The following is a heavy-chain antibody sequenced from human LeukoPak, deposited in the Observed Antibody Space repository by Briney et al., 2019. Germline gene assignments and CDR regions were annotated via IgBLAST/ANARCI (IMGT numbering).Heavy chain of an antibody. V-gene: IGHV3-30*02. CDR1: GFTFSSYG. J-gene: IGHJ4*02. CDR3: AKDQYYDILTPFDY. D-gene: IGHD3-9*01. Sequence: GGSLRLSCAASGFTFSSYGMHWVRQAPGKGLEWVAFIRYDGSNKYYADSVKGRFTISRDNAKNSLYLQMNSLRAEDTVLYYCAKDQYYDILTPFDYWGQGTLVTVSS. CDR2: IRYDGSNK.